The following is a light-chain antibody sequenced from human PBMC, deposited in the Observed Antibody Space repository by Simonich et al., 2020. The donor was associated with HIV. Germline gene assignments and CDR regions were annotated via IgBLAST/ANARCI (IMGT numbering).Light chain of an antibody. Sequence: DIVMTQTPLSLSVTPGQPASISCKSSQSLLHSDGRTYLYWYLQKPGQSPQLLIYEVSSRLSGVPDTFSGSVSGTDFTLKISRVEAEDVGVYYCMQGIHLPYTFGQGTKLEIK. J-gene: IGKJ2*01. CDR3: MQGIHLPYT. CDR2: EVS. CDR1: QSLLHSDGRTY. V-gene: IGKV2-29*02.